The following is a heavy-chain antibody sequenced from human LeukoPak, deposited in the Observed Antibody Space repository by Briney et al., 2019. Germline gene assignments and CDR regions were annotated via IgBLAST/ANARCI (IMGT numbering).Heavy chain of an antibody. D-gene: IGHD3-10*01. CDR3: ARGFATMVRGVVLDF. V-gene: IGHV4-34*01. CDR1: SGSFSGYY. CDR2: IYHSGST. Sequence: SETLSLTCAVSSGSFSGYYWSWIRQPPGRGVEWIGEIYHSGSTNYNPSLKSRVTISVDTSKNQFSLKLSSVTAADTAVYYCARGFATMVRGVVLDFWGQGTLVTVSS. J-gene: IGHJ4*02.